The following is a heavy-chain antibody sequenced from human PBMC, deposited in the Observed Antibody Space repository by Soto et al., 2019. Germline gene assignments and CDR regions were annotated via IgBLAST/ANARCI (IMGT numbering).Heavy chain of an antibody. V-gene: IGHV3-15*01. D-gene: IGHD1-7*01. J-gene: IGHJ6*02. CDR2: IKSKTDGGTT. CDR1: GFTFSNAW. Sequence: EVQLVESGGGLVKPGGSLRLSCAASGFTFSNAWMSWVRQAPGKGLEWVGRIKSKTDGGTTDYAAPVKGRFTISRDDSKNTLYLQMNSKKTEDTAVYYCTTDPGTTNYYYGMDVWGQGTTVTVSS. CDR3: TTDPGTTNYYYGMDV.